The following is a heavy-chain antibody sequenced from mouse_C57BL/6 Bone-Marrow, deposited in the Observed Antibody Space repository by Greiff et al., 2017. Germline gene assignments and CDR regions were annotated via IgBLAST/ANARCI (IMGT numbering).Heavy chain of an antibody. CDR2: IDPANGNT. V-gene: IGHV14-3*01. D-gene: IGHD2-5*01. CDR3: ALADYSSNPYYAMDD. J-gene: IGHJ4*01. Sequence: EVQLQQSVAELVRPGASVKLSCTASGFNIKNTYMHWVKQRPEQGLEWIGRIDPANGNTKYAPKFQGKATITADTSSNTAYLQLSSLTSQDTAIYYCALADYSSNPYYAMDDWGEGTSVTVSS. CDR1: GFNIKNTY.